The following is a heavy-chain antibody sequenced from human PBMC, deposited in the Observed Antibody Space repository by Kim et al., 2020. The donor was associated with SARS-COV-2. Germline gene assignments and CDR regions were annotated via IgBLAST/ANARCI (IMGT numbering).Heavy chain of an antibody. V-gene: IGHV3-48*04. Sequence: GGSLRLSCAASGFTFSSYSMNWVRQAPGKGLEWVSYISSSSSTIYYADSVKGRFTISRDNAKNSLYLQMNSLRAEDTAVYYCARDPKTYYYDSSGYQGDAFDIWGQGTMVTVSS. CDR1: GFTFSSYS. CDR3: ARDPKTYYYDSSGYQGDAFDI. D-gene: IGHD3-22*01. J-gene: IGHJ3*02. CDR2: ISSSSSTI.